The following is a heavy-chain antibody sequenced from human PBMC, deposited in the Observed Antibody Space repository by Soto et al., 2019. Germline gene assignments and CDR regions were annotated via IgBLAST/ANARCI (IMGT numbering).Heavy chain of an antibody. V-gene: IGHV3-23*01. CDR1: GFTFSSYG. J-gene: IGHJ4*02. Sequence: PGGSLRLSCAASGFTFSSYGMSWVRQAPGKGLEWVSVISDSGGSTYYADSVKGRFTISRDNSKNTLYLQMNSLRAEDTGIYYCAKAVVTTVTVFDYWGQGTLVTVSS. CDR2: ISDSGGST. CDR3: AKAVVTTVTVFDY. D-gene: IGHD4-17*01.